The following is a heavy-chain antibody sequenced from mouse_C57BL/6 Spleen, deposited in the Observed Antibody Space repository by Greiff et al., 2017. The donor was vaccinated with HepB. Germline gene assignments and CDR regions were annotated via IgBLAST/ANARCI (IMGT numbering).Heavy chain of an antibody. Sequence: DVLLVESGGGLVKPGGSLKLSCAASGFTFSDYGMHWVRQAPEKGLEWVAYISSGSSTIYYADTVKGRFTISRDNAKNTLFLQMTSLRSEDTAMYDCAYSNVGGFDYWGQGTTLTVSS. V-gene: IGHV5-17*01. D-gene: IGHD2-5*01. CDR2: ISSGSSTI. J-gene: IGHJ2*01. CDR1: GFTFSDYG. CDR3: AYSNVGGFDY.